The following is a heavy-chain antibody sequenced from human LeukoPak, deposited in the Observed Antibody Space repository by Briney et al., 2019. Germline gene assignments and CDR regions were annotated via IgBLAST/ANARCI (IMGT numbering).Heavy chain of an antibody. Sequence: GGSLRLSCAASGFTFSSYAMSWVRQAPGKGLEWVSTISDSGSSTYYADSVKGRFTISRENAKNSLYLQMNSLRAGDTAVYYCARVQGLDFRWYFDLWGRGTLVTVSS. J-gene: IGHJ2*01. CDR1: GFTFSSYA. CDR3: ARVQGLDFRWYFDL. V-gene: IGHV3-23*01. CDR2: ISDSGSST.